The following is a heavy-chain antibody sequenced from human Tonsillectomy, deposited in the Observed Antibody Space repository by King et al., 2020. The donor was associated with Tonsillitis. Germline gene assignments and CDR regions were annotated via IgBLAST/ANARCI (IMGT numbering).Heavy chain of an antibody. CDR2: IFPGDYDI. Sequence: WVRQMPGKGLEWMGIIFPGDYDIRYKQSFQRNVTISADGYMRNAYLEWSGLRATDSGIYYCARHDTVEGYFGLWRRGTPLTVSS. J-gene: IGHJ2*01. V-gene: IGHV5-51*01. D-gene: IGHD2-2*01. CDR3: ARHDTVEGYFGL.